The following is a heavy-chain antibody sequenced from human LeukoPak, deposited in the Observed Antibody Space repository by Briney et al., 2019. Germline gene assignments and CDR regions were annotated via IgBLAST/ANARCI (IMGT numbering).Heavy chain of an antibody. D-gene: IGHD6-13*01. J-gene: IGHJ4*02. CDR1: GFTFSSYT. Sequence: GGSLRLSCAASGFTFSSYTMNWVRQPPGKGPEWVSNIGTSSTTIYYADSVKGRFTISRDNAKNSLYLQMNSLRAEDTAVYYCARDEGAAAGTTLFDYWGQGTLVTVSS. CDR2: IGTSSTTI. CDR3: ARDEGAAAGTTLFDY. V-gene: IGHV3-48*04.